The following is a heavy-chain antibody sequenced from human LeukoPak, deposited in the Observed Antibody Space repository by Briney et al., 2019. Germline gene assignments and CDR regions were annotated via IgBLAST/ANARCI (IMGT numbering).Heavy chain of an antibody. CDR3: ASDSGYDSLGYYYYGMDV. CDR1: GFTFSSYW. D-gene: IGHD5-12*01. V-gene: IGHV3-74*01. CDR2: INSDGSST. J-gene: IGHJ6*02. Sequence: GGSLRLSCAASGFTFSSYWMHWVRQAPGKGLVWVSRINSDGSSTSYADSVKGRFTISRDNAKNTLYLQMNSLRAEDTAVYYCASDSGYDSLGYYYYGMDVWGQGTTVTVSS.